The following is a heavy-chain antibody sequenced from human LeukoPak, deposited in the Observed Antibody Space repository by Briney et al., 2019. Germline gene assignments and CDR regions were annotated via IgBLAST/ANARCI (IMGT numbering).Heavy chain of an antibody. CDR1: GGSISSYY. Sequence: PSETLSLTCTVSGGSISSYYWSWIRQPPGKGLEWVGYIYYSGRTNYNPSLKSRVTISLDTSRNQFSLKLSSVTAADTAVYYCARHIAENYFDYWGQGTLVTVAS. V-gene: IGHV4-59*08. D-gene: IGHD3-16*02. CDR3: ARHIAENYFDY. J-gene: IGHJ4*02. CDR2: IYYSGRT.